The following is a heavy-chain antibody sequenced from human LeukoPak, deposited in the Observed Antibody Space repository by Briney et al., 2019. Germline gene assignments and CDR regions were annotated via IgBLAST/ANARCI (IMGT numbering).Heavy chain of an antibody. CDR3: AKDRGSGSYYKGFDY. D-gene: IGHD3-10*01. J-gene: IGHJ4*02. V-gene: IGHV3-23*01. CDR1: GFTFSSYA. Sequence: GGSLRLSCAASGFTFSSYAMSWVRQAPGKGLEWVSAISGSGGSTYYADSVKGRFTISRDNSKNTLYLQMNSLRAEDTAVYYCAKDRGSGSYYKGFDYWGQGTLVTVSS. CDR2: ISGSGGST.